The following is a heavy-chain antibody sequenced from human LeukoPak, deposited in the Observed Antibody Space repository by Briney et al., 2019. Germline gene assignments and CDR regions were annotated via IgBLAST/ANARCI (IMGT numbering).Heavy chain of an antibody. CDR2: IYSGGST. CDR1: GFTVGSNY. CDR3: ARGHSSGWSNFDY. J-gene: IGHJ4*02. V-gene: IGHV3-66*01. Sequence: GGSLRLSCAASGFTVGSNYMSWVRQAPGKGLEWVSVIYSGGSTYYADSVKGRFTISRDNSKNTLYLQMNSLRAEDTAVYYCARGHSSGWSNFDYWGQGTLVTVSS. D-gene: IGHD6-19*01.